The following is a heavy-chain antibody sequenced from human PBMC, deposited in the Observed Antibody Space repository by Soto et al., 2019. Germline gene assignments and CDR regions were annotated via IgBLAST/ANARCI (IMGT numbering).Heavy chain of an antibody. D-gene: IGHD3-3*01. CDR2: ISGSGGST. Sequence: GGSLRLSCAASGFTFSSYAMSWVRQAPGKGLEWVSAISGSGGSTYYADSVKGRFTISRDNSKNTLYLQMNSLRAEDTAVYYCAKVALRFLEWPLYFDYWGQGTLVTVSS. V-gene: IGHV3-23*01. J-gene: IGHJ4*02. CDR3: AKVALRFLEWPLYFDY. CDR1: GFTFSSYA.